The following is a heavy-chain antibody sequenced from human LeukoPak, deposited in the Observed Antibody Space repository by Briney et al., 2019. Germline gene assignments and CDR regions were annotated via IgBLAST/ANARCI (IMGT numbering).Heavy chain of an antibody. CDR1: GGSISSYY. Sequence: SETLSLICTVSGGSISSYYWSWIRQPAGKGLEWIGRIYASGSTYYNPSLKSRVTMSVDTSKNQFSLRLTTGTAADTAVYYCARDSNLEYSRSLGLGRWGQGTLVTVSS. J-gene: IGHJ4*02. CDR2: IYASGST. D-gene: IGHD6-6*01. V-gene: IGHV4-4*07. CDR3: ARDSNLEYSRSLGLGR.